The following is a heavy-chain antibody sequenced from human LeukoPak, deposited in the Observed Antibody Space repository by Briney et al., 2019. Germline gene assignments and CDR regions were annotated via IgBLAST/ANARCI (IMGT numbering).Heavy chain of an antibody. V-gene: IGHV1-69*05. CDR1: GGTFSSYA. CDR2: IIPIFGTA. J-gene: IGHJ6*03. Sequence: SVKVSCKASGGTFSSYAISWVRQASGQGLEWMGGIIPIFGTANYAQKFQGRVTITTDESTSTAYMELSSLRSEDTAVYYCARGELGFGELLEQYYYYYYMDVWGKGTTVTVSS. D-gene: IGHD3-10*01. CDR3: ARGELGFGELLEQYYYYYYMDV.